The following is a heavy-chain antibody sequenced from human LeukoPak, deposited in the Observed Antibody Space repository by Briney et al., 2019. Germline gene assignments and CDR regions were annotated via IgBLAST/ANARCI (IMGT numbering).Heavy chain of an antibody. J-gene: IGHJ3*02. CDR3: ARDNSRYCGSFSCRSPSDAFDI. D-gene: IGHD2-2*01. V-gene: IGHV3-49*03. Sequence: GGSLRLSCTGSGFTFSDYAMSWFRQAPGKGLEWVAFIRSKASGGTTEYAASVKGRFMISRDDSRSIVYLQMNSLKTEDTTVYYCARDNSRYCGSFSCRSPSDAFDIWGQGTMVIVSS. CDR2: IRSKASGGTT. CDR1: GFTFSDYA.